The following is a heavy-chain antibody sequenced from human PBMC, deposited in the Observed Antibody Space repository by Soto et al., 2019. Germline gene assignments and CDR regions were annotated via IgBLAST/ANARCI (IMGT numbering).Heavy chain of an antibody. Sequence: SETLSLTCTVSGGSISSYYLSWIRQPPGKGLEWIGYIYYSGSTNYNPSPKSRVTISVDTSKNQFSLKLSSVTAADTAVYYCARAEGYCSSTSCFGALRLYYYYYMDVWGKGTTVTVSS. D-gene: IGHD2-2*01. CDR2: IYYSGST. CDR3: ARAEGYCSSTSCFGALRLYYYYYMDV. J-gene: IGHJ6*03. V-gene: IGHV4-59*01. CDR1: GGSISSYY.